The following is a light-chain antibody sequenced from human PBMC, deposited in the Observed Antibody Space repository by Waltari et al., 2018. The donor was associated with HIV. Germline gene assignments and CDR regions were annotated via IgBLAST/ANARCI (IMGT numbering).Light chain of an antibody. Sequence: QSVLTQPPSASGTPGQRVTISCSGISSNIGSNAVSWYQQFPGTAPKVLLSANNQRPSGVPDRVSASKSGTSASLAISGLHSEDEADYYCATWDDSLNGPLFGGGTKLTVL. CDR3: ATWDDSLNGPL. CDR2: ANN. J-gene: IGLJ2*01. V-gene: IGLV1-44*01. CDR1: SSNIGSNA.